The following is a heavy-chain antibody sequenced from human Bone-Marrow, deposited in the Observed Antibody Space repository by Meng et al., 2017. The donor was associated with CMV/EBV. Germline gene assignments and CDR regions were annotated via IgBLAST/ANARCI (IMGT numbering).Heavy chain of an antibody. CDR1: GFTFSSYG. J-gene: IGHJ4*02. CDR2: IRYDGSNK. D-gene: IGHD6-13*01. CDR3: ATGGIAALDY. V-gene: IGHV3-30*02. Sequence: GGSLRLSCAASGFTFSSYGMHWVRQAPGKGLEWVAFIRYDGSNKYYADSVKGRFTISRDNSKNTLYLQMNSLRAEDTAVYYCATGGIAALDYWGQGTLVTVSS.